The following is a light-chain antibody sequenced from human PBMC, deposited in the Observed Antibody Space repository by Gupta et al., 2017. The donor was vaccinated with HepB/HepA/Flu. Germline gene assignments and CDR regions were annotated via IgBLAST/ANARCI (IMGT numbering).Light chain of an antibody. CDR2: DAS. CDR1: QDISNN. CDR3: QQSDSLPYT. Sequence: DIQMTQSPSSLSASVGDRVTITCQASQDISNNLNWYQQKPGKAPKVMIYDASNLKTGVPSRFSGSGSGTDFTFTISSLQPEDFATYYCQQSDSLPYTFGQGTKLEIK. V-gene: IGKV1-33*01. J-gene: IGKJ2*01.